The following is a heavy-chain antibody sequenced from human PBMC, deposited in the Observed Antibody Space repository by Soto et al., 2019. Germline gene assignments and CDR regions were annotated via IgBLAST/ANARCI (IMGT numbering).Heavy chain of an antibody. V-gene: IGHV1-46*01. Sequence: ASVKVSCKASGYTFTSYYMHWVRQAPGQGLEWMGIINPSGGSTSYAQKFQGRVTMTRDTSTSTVYMELSSLGSEDTAVYYCARDLKRWFGELSGYYYYGMDVWGQGTTVTVSS. CDR2: INPSGGST. CDR1: GYTFTSYY. J-gene: IGHJ6*02. D-gene: IGHD3-10*01. CDR3: ARDLKRWFGELSGYYYYGMDV.